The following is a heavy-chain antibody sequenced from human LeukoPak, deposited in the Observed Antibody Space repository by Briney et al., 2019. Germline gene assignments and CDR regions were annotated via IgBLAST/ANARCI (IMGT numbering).Heavy chain of an antibody. CDR1: GYTFTGYY. Sequence: GASVKVSCKASGYTFTGYYMHWVRQAPGQGLEWMGIINPSGGSTSYAQKFQGRVTMTRDMSTSTVYMELSSLRSEDTAVYYCARANMVRGVGSFFDRNWFDPWGQGTLVTVSS. J-gene: IGHJ5*02. CDR2: INPSGGST. V-gene: IGHV1-46*01. D-gene: IGHD3-10*01. CDR3: ARANMVRGVGSFFDRNWFDP.